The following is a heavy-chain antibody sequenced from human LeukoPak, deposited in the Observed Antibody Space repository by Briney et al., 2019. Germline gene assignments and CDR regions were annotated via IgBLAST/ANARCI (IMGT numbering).Heavy chain of an antibody. Sequence: PGGSLRLSCAASGFNFNNYWMSWVRQAPGKGLEWVANIKEDESEKDYVDSVKGRFTISRDNAKNSLYLQMNSLRAEDTAVYYCARDGWRSSSGWYGSTWGQGTLVTVSS. V-gene: IGHV3-7*01. CDR3: ARDGWRSSSGWYGST. D-gene: IGHD6-19*01. CDR2: IKEDESEK. CDR1: GFNFNNYW. J-gene: IGHJ4*02.